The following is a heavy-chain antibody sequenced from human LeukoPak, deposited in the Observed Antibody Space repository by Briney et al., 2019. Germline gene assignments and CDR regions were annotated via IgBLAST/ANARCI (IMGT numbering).Heavy chain of an antibody. Sequence: SGPTLVKPTQTLTLTCTFSGFSLSTSGVGVGWIRQPPGKALEWLALIYWDDDKRYSPSLKSRLTISKDTSKNQVVLTMTNMDPVDTATYYCAHRPLSGYPFHYWGQGTLATVSS. CDR3: AHRPLSGYPFHY. J-gene: IGHJ4*02. D-gene: IGHD3-22*01. V-gene: IGHV2-5*02. CDR2: IYWDDDK. CDR1: GFSLSTSGVG.